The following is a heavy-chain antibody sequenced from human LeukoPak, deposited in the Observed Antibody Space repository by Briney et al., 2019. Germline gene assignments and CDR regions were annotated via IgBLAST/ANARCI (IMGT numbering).Heavy chain of an antibody. D-gene: IGHD3-3*01. CDR1: GGSISSYY. J-gene: IGHJ4*02. V-gene: IGHV4-59*01. CDR2: IYYSGST. Sequence: SETLSLTCTVSGGSISSYYWSWIRQPPGKGLEWIGYIYYSGSTNYNPSLKSRVTISVDTSKNQFSLKLSSVTAADTAAYYCARAGTYYDFWSGYYVPPFDYWGQGTLVTVSS. CDR3: ARAGTYYDFWSGYYVPPFDY.